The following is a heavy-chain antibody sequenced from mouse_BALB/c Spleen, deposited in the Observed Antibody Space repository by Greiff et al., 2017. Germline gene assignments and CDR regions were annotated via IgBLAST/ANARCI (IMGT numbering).Heavy chain of an antibody. V-gene: IGHV5-6-3*01. J-gene: IGHJ4*01. D-gene: IGHD1-1*01. CDR2: INSNGGST. CDR3: ARSSSFAMDY. Sequence: EVQVVESGGGLVQPGGSLKLSCAASGFTFSSYGMSWVRQTPDKRLELVATINSNGGSTYYPDSVKGRFTISRDNAKNTLYLQMSSLKSEDTAMYYCARSSSFAMDYWGQGTSVTVSS. CDR1: GFTFSSYG.